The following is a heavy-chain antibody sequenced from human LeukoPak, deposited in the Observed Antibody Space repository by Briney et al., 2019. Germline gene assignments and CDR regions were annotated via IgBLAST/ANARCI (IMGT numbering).Heavy chain of an antibody. V-gene: IGHV4-34*01. Sequence: SETLSLTCAVYGGSFSGYYWSWIRQPPGKGLEWIGEINHSGSTNYNSSLKSRVTISVDTSKNQFSLKLSSVTAADTAFYYCASQGHHGKIVGTTLSYFYMDVWGKGTTVTVSS. CDR3: ASQGHHGKIVGTTLSYFYMDV. D-gene: IGHD1-26*01. CDR2: INHSGST. J-gene: IGHJ6*03. CDR1: GGSFSGYY.